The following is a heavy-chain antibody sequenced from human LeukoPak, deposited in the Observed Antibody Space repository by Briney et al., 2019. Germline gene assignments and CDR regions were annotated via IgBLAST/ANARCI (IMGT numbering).Heavy chain of an antibody. CDR2: ISGSGGST. Sequence: GGSLGLSCAPSGFTFSSHAMSSVRQAPGKGLEWVSAISGSGGSTYYADSVKGRFTISRDNSKNTLYLQVNSLRAEDTAVYYCAKDRGAFDIWGQGTMVTVSS. V-gene: IGHV3-23*01. CDR3: AKDRGAFDI. CDR1: GFTFSSHA. J-gene: IGHJ3*02.